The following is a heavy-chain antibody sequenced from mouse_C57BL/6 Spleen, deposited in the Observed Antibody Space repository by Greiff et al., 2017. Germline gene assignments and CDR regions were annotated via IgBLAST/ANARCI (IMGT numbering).Heavy chain of an antibody. CDR1: GYTFTSYW. Sequence: EVQLPESGTVLARPGASVKMSCKTSGYTFTSYWMHWVKQRPGPGLAWIGALYPGNSDTSYNQKFKGKAKLTAVTSASTAYMELSSLTNEDSAVDDCTRSNLYGSRYYFDYWGQGTTLTVSS. CDR3: TRSNLYGSRYYFDY. V-gene: IGHV1-5*01. D-gene: IGHD1-1*01. J-gene: IGHJ2*01. CDR2: LYPGNSDT.